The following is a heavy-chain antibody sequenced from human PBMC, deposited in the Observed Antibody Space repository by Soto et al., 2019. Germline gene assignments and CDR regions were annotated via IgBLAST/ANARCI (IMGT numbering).Heavy chain of an antibody. CDR3: ARGFRLERRRDYFDY. CDR1: GFTFSSYA. D-gene: IGHD1-1*01. CDR2: ISYDGSNK. J-gene: IGHJ4*02. Sequence: QVQLVESGGGVVQPGRSLRLSCAASGFTFSSYAMHWVRQAPGKGLEWVAVISYDGSNKYYADSVKGRFTISRDNSKNTLYLHVNSLRAEDTSVYYCARGFRLERRRDYFDYWGQGTLVTVSS. V-gene: IGHV3-30-3*01.